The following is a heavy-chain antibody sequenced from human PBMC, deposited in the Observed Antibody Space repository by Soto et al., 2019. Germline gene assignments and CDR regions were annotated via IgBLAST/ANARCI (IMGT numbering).Heavy chain of an antibody. CDR2: IFYSGTT. J-gene: IGHJ2*01. Sequence: QLPLQESGPGLVKPSETLSLTCTVSGGSISTSRYYWGWIRQPPGKGLEWIGSIFYSGTTYYNPSLKSRVTISVDTSKNQFSLKLTSVTAADTAVYYCARQVGSGCWDFELWGRGTLVTVSS. V-gene: IGHV4-39*01. CDR3: ARQVGSGCWDFEL. D-gene: IGHD3-10*01. CDR1: GGSISTSRYY.